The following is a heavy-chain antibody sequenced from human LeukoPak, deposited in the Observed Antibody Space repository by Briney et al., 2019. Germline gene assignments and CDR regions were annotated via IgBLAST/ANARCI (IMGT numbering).Heavy chain of an antibody. D-gene: IGHD4-17*01. CDR2: ITYSSSTI. V-gene: IGHV3-48*01. CDR3: ARDRLHYGEYEKTLDY. Sequence: GGSLRLSCAASGFTFSSYSMNWVRQAPGKGLEWVSYITYSSSTIYYADSVKGRFTISRDNAKNSLYLQMNSLRVDDTAVYYCARDRLHYGEYEKTLDYWGQGTLVTVSS. J-gene: IGHJ4*02. CDR1: GFTFSSYS.